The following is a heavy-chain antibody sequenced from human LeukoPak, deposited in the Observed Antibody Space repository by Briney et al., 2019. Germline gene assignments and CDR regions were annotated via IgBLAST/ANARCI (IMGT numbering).Heavy chain of an antibody. Sequence: SETLSLTCTVSGGSISSSTYYWGWIRQPPGQGLEWIGSIYYSGSTYYNPSLKSRVTISVDTSKNQFSLKLSSVTAADTAVYYCARRAANWNYLDVWGQGTTVTVSS. CDR1: GGSISSSTYY. CDR3: ARRAANWNYLDV. D-gene: IGHD1-1*01. CDR2: IYYSGST. J-gene: IGHJ6*03. V-gene: IGHV4-39*01.